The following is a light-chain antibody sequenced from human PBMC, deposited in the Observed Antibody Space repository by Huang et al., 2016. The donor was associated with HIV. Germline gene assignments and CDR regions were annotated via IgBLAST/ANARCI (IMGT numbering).Light chain of an antibody. CDR2: DAS. V-gene: IGKV1-33*01. Sequence: DIQMTQSPSSLSASVGDRVTITCQASQDISNYLNWYQQKPGKDPKLLIYDASNLETGVPSRFSGSRSGTDFTFTISSLQPEDIATYYCQQYDNLPYGFGQGTKLEIK. J-gene: IGKJ2*03. CDR3: QQYDNLPYG. CDR1: QDISNY.